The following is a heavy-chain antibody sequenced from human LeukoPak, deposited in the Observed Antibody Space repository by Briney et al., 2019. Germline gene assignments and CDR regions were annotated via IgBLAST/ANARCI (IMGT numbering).Heavy chain of an antibody. V-gene: IGHV3-11*04. D-gene: IGHD3-3*01. CDR2: ITI. Sequence: ITIYYSDSVKGRFTISRDNDKKSLCLEKKNMGAEDTAVYYCARELADDFWSGYYLNYFDYWGQGTLVTVSS. J-gene: IGHJ4*02. CDR3: ARELADDFWSGYYLNYFDY.